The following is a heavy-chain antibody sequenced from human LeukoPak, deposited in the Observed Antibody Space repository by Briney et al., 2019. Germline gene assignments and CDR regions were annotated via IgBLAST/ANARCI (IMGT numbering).Heavy chain of an antibody. J-gene: IGHJ4*02. CDR2: ISRSGDTI. V-gene: IGHV3-48*03. Sequence: GGSLRLSCAASGLTFNNDEINWVRQAPGKGLEWISYISRSGDTIYYADSVQGRFTISRDNAKNSVYLPMNSLRVEDTALYYCAREASTYAPSGPFYFDSWGQGTLVTVSS. CDR1: GLTFNNDE. CDR3: AREASTYAPSGPFYFDS. D-gene: IGHD6-25*01.